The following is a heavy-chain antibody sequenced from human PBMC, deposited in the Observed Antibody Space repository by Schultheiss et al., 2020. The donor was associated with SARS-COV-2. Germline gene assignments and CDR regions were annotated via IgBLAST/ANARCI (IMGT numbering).Heavy chain of an antibody. CDR2: IYYSGST. V-gene: IGHV4-59*01. J-gene: IGHJ4*02. D-gene: IGHD5-12*01. Sequence: SQTLSLTCAVYGGSFSGYYWSWIRQPPGKGLEWIGYIYYSGSTNYNPSLKSRVTISLDTSKNQFSLKLSSVTAADTAVYYCARAKRGYSGYDMYYFDYWGQGALVTGSS. CDR1: GGSFSGYY. CDR3: ARAKRGYSGYDMYYFDY.